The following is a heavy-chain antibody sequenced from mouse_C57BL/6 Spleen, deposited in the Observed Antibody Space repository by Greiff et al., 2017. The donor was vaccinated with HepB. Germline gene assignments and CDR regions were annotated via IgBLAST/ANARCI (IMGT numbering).Heavy chain of an antibody. V-gene: IGHV1-19*01. CDR3: ARDLYYGSSLGYFDV. D-gene: IGHD1-1*01. Sequence: VQLQQSGPVLVKPGASVKMSCKASGYTFTDYYMNWVKQSHGKSLEWIGVINPYNGGTSYNQKFKGKATLTVDKSSSTAYMELNSLTSEDSAVYYCARDLYYGSSLGYFDVWGTGTTVTVSS. CDR1: GYTFTDYY. J-gene: IGHJ1*03. CDR2: INPYNGGT.